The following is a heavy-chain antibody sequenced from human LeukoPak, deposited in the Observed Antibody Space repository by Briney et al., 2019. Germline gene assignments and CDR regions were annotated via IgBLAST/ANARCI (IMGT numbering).Heavy chain of an antibody. Sequence: SAKVSCKASGGTFSSYAISWVRQAPGQGLGWMGGIIPIFGTANYAQKFQGRVTITADESTSTAYMELSSLRSEDTAVYYCARDRDYYDSSGPSGFDYWGQGTLVTVSP. CDR2: IIPIFGTA. CDR3: ARDRDYYDSSGPSGFDY. J-gene: IGHJ4*02. V-gene: IGHV1-69*13. CDR1: GGTFSSYA. D-gene: IGHD3-22*01.